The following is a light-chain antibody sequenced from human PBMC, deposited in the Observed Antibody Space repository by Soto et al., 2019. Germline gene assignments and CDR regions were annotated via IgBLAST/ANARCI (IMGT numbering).Light chain of an antibody. CDR1: QSVSNNF. CDR2: GAS. V-gene: IGKV3-20*01. J-gene: IGKJ1*01. CDR3: QQSYSTTWT. Sequence: EIVFTQSPCTLSLSPGERATLSCRASQSVSNNFLAWYQQKPGQAPRPLMYGASRRATGIPDRFSGSGSGTDFTLTISSLQPEDFATYSCQQSYSTTWTFGQGTKVDIK.